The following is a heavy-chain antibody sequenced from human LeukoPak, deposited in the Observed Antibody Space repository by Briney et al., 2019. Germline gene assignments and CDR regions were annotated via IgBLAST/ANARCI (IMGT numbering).Heavy chain of an antibody. CDR2: LRSKTDGGTT. V-gene: IGHV3-15*01. Sequence: GGSLRLPCEASGDTLSNAWISGVRHAPGKGLEWVSLLRSKTDGGTTDYAAPVQGRFIISRDDSKNTLYLQMDSLKTEDTGVYYCTTLFRLDPWGQGTLVTVSS. CDR1: GDTLSNAW. CDR3: TTLFRLDP. D-gene: IGHD2-21*01. J-gene: IGHJ5*02.